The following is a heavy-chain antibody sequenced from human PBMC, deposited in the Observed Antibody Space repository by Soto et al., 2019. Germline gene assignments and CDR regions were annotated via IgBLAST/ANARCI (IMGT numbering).Heavy chain of an antibody. CDR1: GGTFSSYA. J-gene: IGHJ6*02. V-gene: IGHV1-69*13. CDR3: ARERATIRGIYYYGMDV. CDR2: IIPIFGTA. Sequence: ASVKVSCKASGGTFSSYAISWVRQAPGQGLEWMGGIIPIFGTANYAQKFQGRVTITADESTSTAYMELSSLRSEDTAVYYCARERATIRGIYYYGMDVWGQGTTVTVSS. D-gene: IGHD1-26*01.